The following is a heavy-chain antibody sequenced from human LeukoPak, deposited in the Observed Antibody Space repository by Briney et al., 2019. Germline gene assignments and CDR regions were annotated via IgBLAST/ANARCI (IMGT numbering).Heavy chain of an antibody. J-gene: IGHJ4*02. CDR2: ISGSGGST. V-gene: IGHV3-23*01. D-gene: IGHD5-24*01. Sequence: PGRSLRLSCAASGFTFSSYAMSWVRQAPGKGLEWVSAISGSGGSTYYADSVKGRFTISRDNSKNTLYLQMNSLRAEDTAVYYCAKRDGYNKGYFDYWGQGTLVTVSS. CDR1: GFTFSSYA. CDR3: AKRDGYNKGYFDY.